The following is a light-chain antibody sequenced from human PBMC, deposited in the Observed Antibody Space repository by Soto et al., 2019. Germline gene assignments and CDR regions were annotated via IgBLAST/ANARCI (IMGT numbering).Light chain of an antibody. CDR1: QSVSSY. Sequence: EIVLTQSPATLSLSPGERATLSCRASQSVSSYLAWYQQKPGQAPRLLIYDASNRATGIPARFSGSGSGTDFTLTISSLEPEDFAVYYCHQRSNWPHTFGTGPKVDIK. J-gene: IGKJ3*01. CDR3: HQRSNWPHT. V-gene: IGKV3-11*01. CDR2: DAS.